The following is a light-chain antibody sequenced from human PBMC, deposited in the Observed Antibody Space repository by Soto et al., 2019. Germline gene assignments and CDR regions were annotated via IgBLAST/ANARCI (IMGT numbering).Light chain of an antibody. CDR3: SSYTSVTIVV. CDR2: EGS. CDR1: SSDIGNYNL. J-gene: IGLJ2*01. Sequence: QSVLTQPASVSGSPGQSITISCTGTSSDIGNYNLVSWYQQHPGKAPKLMIYEGSKRPSGVSNRFSGSKSGNTASLTISGLQDEDEADYYCSSYTSVTIVVFGGGTKLTVL. V-gene: IGLV2-14*02.